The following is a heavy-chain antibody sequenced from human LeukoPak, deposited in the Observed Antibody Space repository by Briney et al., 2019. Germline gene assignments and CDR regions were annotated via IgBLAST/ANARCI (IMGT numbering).Heavy chain of an antibody. J-gene: IGHJ6*02. CDR2: IKQDGSEK. D-gene: IGHD4-17*01. Sequence: GGSLRLSCAASGFTFSSYWMSWVRQAPGKGLEWVANIKQDGSEKYYVDSVKGRFTISRDNAKNSLYLQMNSLRAEDTAVYYCARDLDYGDYGYYYYGMDVWGQGTTVTVSS. CDR3: ARDLDYGDYGYYYYGMDV. V-gene: IGHV3-7*03. CDR1: GFTFSSYW.